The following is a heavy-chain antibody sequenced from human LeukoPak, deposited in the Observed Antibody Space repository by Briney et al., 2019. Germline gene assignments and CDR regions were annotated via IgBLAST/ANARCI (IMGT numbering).Heavy chain of an antibody. J-gene: IGHJ3*02. CDR3: ASSWGSIAVAGTGAFDI. CDR1: GFTFSSYG. Sequence: HPGGSLRLSCAASGFTFSSYGMHWVRQAPGKGLEWVAVISYDGSNKYYADSVKGRFTISRDNSKNTLYLQMNSLRAEDTAVYYCASSWGSIAVAGTGAFDIWGQGTMVTVSS. CDR2: ISYDGSNK. D-gene: IGHD6-19*01. V-gene: IGHV3-30*03.